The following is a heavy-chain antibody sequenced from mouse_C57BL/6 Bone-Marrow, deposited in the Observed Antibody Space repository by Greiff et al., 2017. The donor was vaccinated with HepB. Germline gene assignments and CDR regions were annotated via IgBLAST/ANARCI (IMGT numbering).Heavy chain of an antibody. J-gene: IGHJ3*01. CDR1: GFVFIDSS. V-gene: IGHV7-4*01. D-gene: IGHD1-1*01. CDR3: VKAVSSGSSYTWFAY. Sequence: EVKVVESGGGLVQPGSSLRLSCAASGFVFIDSSLSWVRKLPGKALGWLALIRNKVNGYTTDYSASVKGRFTISRDNSQNILYLQMNTLRAEDSATYYCVKAVSSGSSYTWFAYWGQGTLVTVSA. CDR2: IRNKVNGYTT.